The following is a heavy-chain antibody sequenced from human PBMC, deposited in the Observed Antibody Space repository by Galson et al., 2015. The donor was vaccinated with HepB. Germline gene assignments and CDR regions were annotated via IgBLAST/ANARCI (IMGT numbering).Heavy chain of an antibody. CDR2: ISSSSSTI. D-gene: IGHD3-10*01. CDR1: GFTFSSYS. CDR3: ARFGFGESYGDAFDI. Sequence: SLRLSCAASGFTFSSYSMNWVRQAPGKGLEWVSYISSSSSTIYYADSVKGRFTISRDNAKNSLYLQMNSLRAEDTAVYYCARFGFGESYGDAFDIWGQGTMVTVSS. J-gene: IGHJ3*02. V-gene: IGHV3-48*01.